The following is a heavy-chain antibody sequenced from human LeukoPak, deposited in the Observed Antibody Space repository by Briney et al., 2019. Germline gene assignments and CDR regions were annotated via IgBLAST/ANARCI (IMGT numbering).Heavy chain of an antibody. D-gene: IGHD5-18*01. Sequence: GGSLRLSCTTSGFTFRDYSMTWFRQAPGEGLEWVGFIGTKPYGETSLYAASVKGRFIISRDDSQKIAYLQLTRLRTEDTAVYYCARGAYRFEVWGQGTLVTVSS. J-gene: IGHJ4*02. CDR3: ARGAYRFEV. V-gene: IGHV3-49*03. CDR2: IGTKPYGETS. CDR1: GFTFRDYS.